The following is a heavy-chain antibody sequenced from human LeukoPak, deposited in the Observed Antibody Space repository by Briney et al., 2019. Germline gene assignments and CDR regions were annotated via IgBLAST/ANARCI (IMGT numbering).Heavy chain of an antibody. V-gene: IGHV1-2*02. D-gene: IGHD2-2*01. J-gene: IGHJ6*02. CDR3: ARTKGYCTSTSCPGGMDV. Sequence: GASVKVSCKASGYTFTGHYVHWVRLAPGQGLEWMGWINPNIGGPNYAQKFQGRVIMTRDTSISTAYMELRRLTSDDTAVYYCARTKGYCTSTSCPGGMDVWGQGTTVTVSS. CDR1: GYTFTGHY. CDR2: INPNIGGP.